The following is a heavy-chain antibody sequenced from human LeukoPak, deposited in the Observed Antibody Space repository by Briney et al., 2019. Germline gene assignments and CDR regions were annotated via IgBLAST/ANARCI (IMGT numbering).Heavy chain of an antibody. J-gene: IGHJ4*02. CDR1: GYSISSGYY. Sequence: PSETLSLTCTVSGYSISSGYYCCLIRQPPGKGLEWIGIIYHSGRTLYHPSIKSRVTISVDPSKNPFSLKLSSVTAADTAVYYCARGHRRDGGDYWGQGTLVTVSS. CDR2: IYHSGRT. D-gene: IGHD5-24*01. V-gene: IGHV4-38-2*02. CDR3: ARGHRRDGGDY.